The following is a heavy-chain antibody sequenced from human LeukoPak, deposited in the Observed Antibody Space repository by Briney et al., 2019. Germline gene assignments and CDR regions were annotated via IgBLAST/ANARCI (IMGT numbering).Heavy chain of an antibody. Sequence: GSLRLSCVASRFTFSTSDMNWVRQAPGRGLEWVSVISGSGANKFYADSVKGRFTISRDNSKNTLYLQMNSLRAEDTAVYYCAKGGGSSGWHRWVDQWGQGTLVTVSS. CDR2: ISGSGANK. CDR3: AKGGGSSGWHRWVDQ. J-gene: IGHJ4*02. V-gene: IGHV3-23*01. CDR1: RFTFSTSD. D-gene: IGHD6-19*01.